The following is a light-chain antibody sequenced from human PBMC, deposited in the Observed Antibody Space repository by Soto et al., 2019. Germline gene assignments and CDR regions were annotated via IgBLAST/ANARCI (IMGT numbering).Light chain of an antibody. CDR1: QGIRDE. V-gene: IGKV1-6*01. Sequence: AIQMTQSPSSLSASGGDRVTITCRASQGIRDELAWYQQRPGEAPKVLISAASSLHSGVPSRFSGSGSGTDFTLTISSLQPEDFATYYCLQDYNYPRTFGQGTRLEIK. CDR2: AAS. CDR3: LQDYNYPRT. J-gene: IGKJ5*01.